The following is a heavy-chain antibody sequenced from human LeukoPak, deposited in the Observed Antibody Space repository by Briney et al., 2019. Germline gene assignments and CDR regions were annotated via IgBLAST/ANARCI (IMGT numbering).Heavy chain of an antibody. Sequence: ASVKVSCKASGYTFTSYGISWVRQAPGQGLEWMGWISAYNGNTNYAQKLQGRVTMTTDTSTSTAYMELRSLRSDDTAVHYCVRDRARERYYYDSSGYYGYFDYWGQGTLVTVSS. J-gene: IGHJ4*02. CDR2: ISAYNGNT. V-gene: IGHV1-18*01. CDR1: GYTFTSYG. D-gene: IGHD3-22*01. CDR3: VRDRARERYYYDSSGYYGYFDY.